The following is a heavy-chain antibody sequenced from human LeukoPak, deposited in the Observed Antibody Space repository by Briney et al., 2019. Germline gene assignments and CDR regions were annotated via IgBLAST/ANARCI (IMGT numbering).Heavy chain of an antibody. Sequence: SETLSLTCTVSGGPISSGGYYWSWIRQHPGKGLEWIGYIYYSGSTYYNPSLKSRVTISVDTSKNQFSLKLSSVTAADTAVYYCARVPDRLRFDYWGQGTLVTVSS. CDR1: GGPISSGGYY. CDR3: ARVPDRLRFDY. V-gene: IGHV4-31*03. CDR2: IYYSGST. J-gene: IGHJ4*02. D-gene: IGHD5-12*01.